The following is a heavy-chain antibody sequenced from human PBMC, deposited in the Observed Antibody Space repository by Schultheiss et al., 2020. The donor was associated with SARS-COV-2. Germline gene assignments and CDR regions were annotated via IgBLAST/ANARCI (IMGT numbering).Heavy chain of an antibody. CDR2: ISGSGGST. CDR1: GFTFSSYA. Sequence: GSLRLSCAASGFTFSSYAMSWVRQAPGKGLEWVSAISGSGGSTYYADSVKGRFTISRDNSKNTLYLQMNSLRAEDTAVYYCAKEALPYYYGSGSYFDYWGQGTLVTVSS. CDR3: AKEALPYYYGSGSYFDY. J-gene: IGHJ4*02. V-gene: IGHV3-23*01. D-gene: IGHD3-10*01.